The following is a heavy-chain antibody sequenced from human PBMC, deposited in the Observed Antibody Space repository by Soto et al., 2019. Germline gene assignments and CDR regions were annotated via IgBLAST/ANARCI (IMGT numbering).Heavy chain of an antibody. V-gene: IGHV3-9*01. CDR2: ISWNGASI. J-gene: IGHJ4*02. D-gene: IGHD3-10*01. Sequence: EVQLVESGGGLVQPGRSLRLSCAASGFTFDDYAIHWVRQAPGRGLEWVAGISWNGASISYADSVKGRFTISRDNVKISLLLQMNSLRSEDTALYYCANLPLYGSGFDCWGQGTLVTVSS. CDR3: ANLPLYGSGFDC. CDR1: GFTFDDYA.